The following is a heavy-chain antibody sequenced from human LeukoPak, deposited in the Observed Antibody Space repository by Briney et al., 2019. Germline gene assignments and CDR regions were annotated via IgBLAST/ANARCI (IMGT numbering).Heavy chain of an antibody. CDR2: INSDGSTT. Sequence: GGSLGLSCAASGFTFSSYWMHWVRQAPGKGLVWVSRINSDGSTTSYADSVKGRFTISRDNSKSTLSLQMNSLRAEDTAIYYCATYRQVLLPFESWGQGTLVTVS. CDR3: ATYRQVLLPFES. CDR1: GFTFSSYW. D-gene: IGHD2-8*02. J-gene: IGHJ4*02. V-gene: IGHV3-74*01.